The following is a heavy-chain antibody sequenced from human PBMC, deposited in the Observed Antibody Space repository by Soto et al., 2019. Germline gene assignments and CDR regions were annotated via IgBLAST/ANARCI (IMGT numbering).Heavy chain of an antibody. CDR3: ARVDWNYACDY. J-gene: IGHJ4*02. D-gene: IGHD1-7*01. CDR1: GGSISSYY. Sequence: TLSLTCTVSGGSISSYYWSWIRQPPGKGLEWIGYIYYSGSTNYNPSLKSRVTISVDTSKNQFSLKLSSVTAADTAVYYCARVDWNYACDYWGQGTLVTVSS. CDR2: IYYSGST. V-gene: IGHV4-59*01.